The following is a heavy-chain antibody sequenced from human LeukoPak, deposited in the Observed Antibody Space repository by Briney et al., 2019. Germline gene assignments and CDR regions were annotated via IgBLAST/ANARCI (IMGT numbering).Heavy chain of an antibody. J-gene: IGHJ4*02. Sequence: GATVKVSCKASGYTFTSNYMLWVRQAPGQGLEWMGIINPSGGSTSYAQKFQGRVTMTRDTSTSTVYMELSSLRSEDTAVYYCARVGGNYPINWGQGSLVTVSS. CDR3: ARVGGNYPIN. V-gene: IGHV1-46*01. CDR1: GYTFTSNY. CDR2: INPSGGST. D-gene: IGHD5-24*01.